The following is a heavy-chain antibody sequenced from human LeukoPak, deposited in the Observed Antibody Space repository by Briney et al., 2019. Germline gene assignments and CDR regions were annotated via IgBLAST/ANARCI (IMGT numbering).Heavy chain of an antibody. J-gene: IGHJ5*02. Sequence: SETLSLTCIVSGGSVSSGNYYWSWIRQPPGEGPEWIGYIYSSGSTNYNPSLKSRVTISVDTSKNQFSLMVSSVTAADTALYYCARGVPTATARWFDPWGQGTLVTVSS. D-gene: IGHD2-21*02. CDR3: ARGVPTATARWFDP. CDR2: IYSSGST. CDR1: GGSVSSGNYY. V-gene: IGHV4-61*01.